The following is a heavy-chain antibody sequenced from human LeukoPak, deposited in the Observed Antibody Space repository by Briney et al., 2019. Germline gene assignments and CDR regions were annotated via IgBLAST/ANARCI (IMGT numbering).Heavy chain of an antibody. D-gene: IGHD6-19*01. CDR1: GGSISSSTYY. CDR2: IYTSGST. J-gene: IGHJ4*02. CDR3: ARERGSGWLGFYGDY. Sequence: SETLSLTCTVSGGSISSSTYYWSWIRQPAGKGLEWIGRIYTSGSTNYNPSLKSRVTISVDTSKNQFSLKLSSVTAADTAVYYCARERGSGWLGFYGDYWGQGTLVTVSS. V-gene: IGHV4-61*02.